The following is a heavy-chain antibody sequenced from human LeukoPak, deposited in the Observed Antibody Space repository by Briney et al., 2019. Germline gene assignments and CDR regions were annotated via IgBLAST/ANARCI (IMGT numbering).Heavy chain of an antibody. CDR3: ARMAEYQLLSGWFDP. D-gene: IGHD2-2*01. V-gene: IGHV1-69*05. J-gene: IGHJ5*02. Sequence: ASVKVSCKASGGTFSSYAISRVRQAPGQGLEWMGGIIPIFGTANYAQKFQGRVTITTDESTSTAYMELSSLRSEDTAVYYCARMAEYQLLSGWFDPWGQGTLVTVSS. CDR1: GGTFSSYA. CDR2: IIPIFGTA.